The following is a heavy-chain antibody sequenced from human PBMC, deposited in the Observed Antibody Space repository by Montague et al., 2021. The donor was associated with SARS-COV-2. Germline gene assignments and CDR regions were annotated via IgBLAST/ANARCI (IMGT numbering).Heavy chain of an antibody. CDR3: ARHYSATLPAVY. D-gene: IGHD2-15*01. CDR1: GGSISSFY. Sequence: SETLSLTCTVSGGSISSFYWSWFRQPPGKGLEWIGYISGSGGTNYNPSLTSRVTMSVDTSKNQFSLKVNSVTAADTAVYYCARHYSATLPAVYWGQGTLVTVSS. V-gene: IGHV4-59*08. CDR2: ISGSGGT. J-gene: IGHJ4*02.